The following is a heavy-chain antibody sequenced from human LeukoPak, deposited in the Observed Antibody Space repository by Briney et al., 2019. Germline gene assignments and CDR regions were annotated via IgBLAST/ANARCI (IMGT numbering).Heavy chain of an antibody. CDR1: GFTFNNYG. CDR2: IKEDGSEK. Sequence: GGSLRLSCAASGFTFNNYGMHWVRQPPRKGLEWLANIKEDGSEKYYVDSVKGRFTISRDNAKNSLFLQMNSLRDEDTATYYCVRDLVWDTGRVDYWGQGTLVTVSS. CDR3: VRDLVWDTGRVDY. V-gene: IGHV3-7*01. J-gene: IGHJ4*02. D-gene: IGHD3/OR15-3a*01.